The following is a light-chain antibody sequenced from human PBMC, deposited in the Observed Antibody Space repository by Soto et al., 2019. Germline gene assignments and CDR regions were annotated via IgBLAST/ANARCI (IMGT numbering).Light chain of an antibody. J-gene: IGKJ1*01. Sequence: EIVLTQSPATLSLSPGDRATLSCRASQSVFSSLAWYQQKPGQAPRLLIYGAATRATGIPARFSGSGSGTEFTLTISSLQSEDFAVYYCQQYHNWPAFGQGTKVEIK. CDR3: QQYHNWPA. CDR2: GAA. V-gene: IGKV3-15*01. CDR1: QSVFSS.